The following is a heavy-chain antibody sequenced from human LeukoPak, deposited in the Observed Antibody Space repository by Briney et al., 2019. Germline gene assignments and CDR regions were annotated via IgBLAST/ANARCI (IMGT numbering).Heavy chain of an antibody. V-gene: IGHV4-59*01. D-gene: IGHD2-15*01. CDR1: GGSISSYH. CDR3: ARVGYCSGGPCRFDP. CDR2: ISYSGST. Sequence: TSETLSLTCTVSGGSISSYHWSWIRQPPGKGLEWIGNISYSGSTNYNPSPKSRVTISVDTSKNQFSLKLRSVTAADTAVYYCARVGYCSGGPCRFDPWGQGTLVTVSS. J-gene: IGHJ5*02.